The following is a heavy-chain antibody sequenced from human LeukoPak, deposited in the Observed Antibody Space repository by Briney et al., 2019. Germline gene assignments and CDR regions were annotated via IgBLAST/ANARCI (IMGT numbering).Heavy chain of an antibody. D-gene: IGHD6-19*01. CDR1: AFIFSGHW. V-gene: IGHV3-7*03. Sequence: GGSLRLSCEASAFIFSGHWLNWLRQTPGKGLEWVASIKEDGSERQYVDSVKGRFSISRDNTKGSLFLQLNSLRAEDTAVYYCARALYSSGWYGVLGLDYWGQGTLVTVSS. CDR2: IKEDGSER. J-gene: IGHJ4*02. CDR3: ARALYSSGWYGVLGLDY.